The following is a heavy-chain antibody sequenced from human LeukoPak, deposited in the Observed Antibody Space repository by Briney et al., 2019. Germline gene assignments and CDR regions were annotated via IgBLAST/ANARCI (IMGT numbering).Heavy chain of an antibody. J-gene: IGHJ4*02. D-gene: IGHD6-19*01. CDR2: IYYSGSI. CDR3: ARDGRAGSLFAY. Sequence: SETLSLTCSVSGDSISSYYWNWIRQPPGKGLEWIGYIYYSGSINYNPSLWSRVTISVDTSKNQFSLKLSSVTAADTAIYYCARDGRAGSLFAYWGQGTLVTVSS. CDR1: GDSISSYY. V-gene: IGHV4-59*01.